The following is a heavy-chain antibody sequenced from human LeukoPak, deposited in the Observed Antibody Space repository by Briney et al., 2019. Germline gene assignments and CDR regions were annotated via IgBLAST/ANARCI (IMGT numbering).Heavy chain of an antibody. V-gene: IGHV4-38-2*02. CDR3: ARDGKGYCSGGSCYYLDYYYYMDV. CDR1: GYSISSGYY. D-gene: IGHD2-15*01. Sequence: SVTLSLTCTVSGYSISSGYYWGWIRQPPGNGLEWIGSIYHSGSTYYNPSLKSRVTISVDTSKNQFSLKLRSVTAADTAVYYCARDGKGYCSGGSCYYLDYYYYMDVWGKGTTVTVSS. CDR2: IYHSGST. J-gene: IGHJ6*03.